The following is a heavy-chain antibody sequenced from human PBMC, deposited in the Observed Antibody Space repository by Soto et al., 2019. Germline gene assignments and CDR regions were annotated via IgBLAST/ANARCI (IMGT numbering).Heavy chain of an antibody. D-gene: IGHD3-3*01. V-gene: IGHV4-30-2*01. CDR3: ARGFYVLRFLDRIPHFEC. CDR2: ISHSGST. CDR1: GGSINSAGYS. Sequence: SETLSLTCTVSGGSINSAGYSWNWIRQAPGKAPEWIAFISHSGSTYYNPSLKSRVTMSVDVSKNQFSLNLSSVTAADTAGYYGARGFYVLRFLDRIPHFECWGHGILVT. J-gene: IGHJ4*01.